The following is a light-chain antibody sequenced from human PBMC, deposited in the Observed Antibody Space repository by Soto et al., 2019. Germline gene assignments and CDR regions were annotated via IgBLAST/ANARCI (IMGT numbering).Light chain of an antibody. J-gene: IGKJ1*01. CDR1: QSISSW. CDR2: QAS. Sequence: IQMTQSPSTLSASVGDRVTITCRASQSISSWLAWYQQKPGRAPKLLIYQASSSEIGVPSRFGGSGSGTEFTLTISSLQPDDIATYYCQYYKESSTFGQGTRLQI. V-gene: IGKV1-5*03. CDR3: QYYKESST.